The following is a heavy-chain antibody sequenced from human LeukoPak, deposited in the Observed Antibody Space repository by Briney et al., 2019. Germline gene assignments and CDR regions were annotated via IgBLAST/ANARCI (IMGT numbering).Heavy chain of an antibody. J-gene: IGHJ4*02. D-gene: IGHD1-26*01. CDR1: GFTFSSYY. V-gene: IGHV3-30*04. Sequence: GGSLRLSCAASGFTFSSYYMHWVRQAPGKGLEWVATISSDGSDKRYADSVKGRFSISRDNSRTTLYLQMNGLGTEDTCVCFCARDINKSYSFDYCGQGTLVTVSS. CDR2: ISSDGSDK. CDR3: ARDINKSYSFDY.